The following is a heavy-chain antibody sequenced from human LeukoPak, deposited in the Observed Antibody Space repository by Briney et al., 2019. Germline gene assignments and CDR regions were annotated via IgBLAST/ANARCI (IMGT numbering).Heavy chain of an antibody. J-gene: IGHJ4*02. CDR1: GYTFTGYY. V-gene: IGHV1-2*02. CDR3: AREGAVRRLMGTSY. CDR2: INPNSGGT. D-gene: IGHD2-8*01. Sequence: ASVKVSCKASGYTFTGYYIHWARQAPGQGLEWMAWINPNSGGTNYAQKFQGRVTMTRDTSISTAYMELSRLRSDDTAVYYCAREGAVRRLMGTSYWGQGTLVTVSS.